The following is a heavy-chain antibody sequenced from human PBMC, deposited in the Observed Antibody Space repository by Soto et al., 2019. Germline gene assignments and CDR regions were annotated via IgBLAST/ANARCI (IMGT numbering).Heavy chain of an antibody. Sequence: QLLQSGGGLVQPGGSLTLSCAASGFTFGTTDMSWVRQAPGEGLEWVSTIDGSGGITYYADSVKGRFTISRDNSSNSVYLQMNSLRGDHTARSYCVKKSGWFNTWGQGALVTVSS. CDR1: GFTFGTTD. V-gene: IGHV3-23*01. CDR2: IDGSGGIT. D-gene: IGHD3-10*01. CDR3: VKKSGWFNT. J-gene: IGHJ5*02.